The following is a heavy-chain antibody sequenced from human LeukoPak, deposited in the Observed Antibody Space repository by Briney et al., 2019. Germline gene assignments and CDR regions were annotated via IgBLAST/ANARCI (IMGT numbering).Heavy chain of an antibody. Sequence: PSETLSLTCTVSGASINGYYWSWIRQPPGKGLEWIGNVHYSLSSNYSPSLESRVTISMDTSQRQFSLKLTSVTAADTAVYYCACYKIVERNFDVWGQGMLVTVSS. CDR1: GASINGYY. V-gene: IGHV4-59*01. J-gene: IGHJ5*02. CDR2: VHYSLSS. CDR3: ACYKIVERNFDV. D-gene: IGHD5-24*01.